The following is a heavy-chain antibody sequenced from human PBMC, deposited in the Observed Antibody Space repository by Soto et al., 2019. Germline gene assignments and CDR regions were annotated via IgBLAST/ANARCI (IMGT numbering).Heavy chain of an antibody. V-gene: IGHV3-74*01. D-gene: IGHD4-17*01. CDR2: INTDGSST. Sequence: GGSLRISCAPSGLTFSSYWMYWVRQAPGEGLVWVSRINTDGSSTSYADSVKGRFTISRDNAENSVYLEMDSLRAEDTALYYCARDVDADFRTDFDYWGRGTLVTVSS. CDR1: GLTFSSYW. CDR3: ARDVDADFRTDFDY. J-gene: IGHJ4*02.